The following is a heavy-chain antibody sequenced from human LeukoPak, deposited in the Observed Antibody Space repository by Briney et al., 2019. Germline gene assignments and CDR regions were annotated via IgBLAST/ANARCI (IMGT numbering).Heavy chain of an antibody. V-gene: IGHV3-23*01. Sequence: GGSLRLSCAASGFTFSSYAMSWVRQAPGKGLEWGSAISGSGGSTYYADSVKGRFTISRDNSKNTLYLQMNSLRAEDTSVYYCAKGPALYRSSYPFDYWGQGSLVTVSS. CDR2: ISGSGGST. D-gene: IGHD6-6*01. CDR3: AKGPALYRSSYPFDY. J-gene: IGHJ4*02. CDR1: GFTFSSYA.